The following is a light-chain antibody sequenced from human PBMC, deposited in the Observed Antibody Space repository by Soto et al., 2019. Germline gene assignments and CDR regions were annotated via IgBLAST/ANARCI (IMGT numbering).Light chain of an antibody. CDR1: ATDITTYNY. J-gene: IGLJ2*01. CDR3: SSYSSGSTLVL. CDR2: EIS. Sequence: QSALTQPASVYGSPGQSITISCTGTATDITTYNYISWYRQYPGKAPKLMIYEISHRPSGVSNRFSGSKSGDTASLTISGLQAEDEADYYCSSYSSGSTLVLFGGGTKLTVL. V-gene: IGLV2-14*01.